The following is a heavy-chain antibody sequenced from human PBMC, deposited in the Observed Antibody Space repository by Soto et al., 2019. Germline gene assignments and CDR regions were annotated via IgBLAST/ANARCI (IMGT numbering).Heavy chain of an antibody. CDR2: ISAYNGNT. J-gene: IGHJ5*02. CDR3: GICSGGSCHPGWFDP. CDR1: GYTFTSYG. V-gene: IGHV1-18*01. D-gene: IGHD2-15*01. Sequence: GASVKVSCKASGYTFTSYGISWVRQAPGQGLEWMGWISAYNGNTNYAQKLQGRVTMTTDTSTSTAYMELRSLRSDDSAVYYCGICSGGSCHPGWFDPWGQGTLVTVSS.